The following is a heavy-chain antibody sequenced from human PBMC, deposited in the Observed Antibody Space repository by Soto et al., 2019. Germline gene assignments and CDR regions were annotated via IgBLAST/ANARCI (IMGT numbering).Heavy chain of an antibody. D-gene: IGHD3-10*01. CDR2: INPILSMS. CDR1: GDTFSFYT. Sequence: QVQLVQSGAEVKKPGSSVKVSCKASGDTFSFYTINWVRQAPGLGLEWVGRINPILSMSNYAQKFQGRVTILADKSTNTSYMELRSLRSEDTAMYYCATSYGSGYRAFDYWGQGALVTVSS. V-gene: IGHV1-69*02. J-gene: IGHJ4*02. CDR3: ATSYGSGYRAFDY.